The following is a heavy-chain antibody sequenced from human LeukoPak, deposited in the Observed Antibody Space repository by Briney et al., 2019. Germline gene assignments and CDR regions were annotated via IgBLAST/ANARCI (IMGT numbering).Heavy chain of an antibody. Sequence: PGGSLRLSCAASGFTFDDYAMHWVRQAPGKGLEWVSGISWNSGSIGYADSVKGRFTIPRDNAKNSLYLQMNSLRAEDTALYYCAKDMGSGWYGGGYFDYWGQGTLVTVSS. CDR1: GFTFDDYA. CDR2: ISWNSGSI. D-gene: IGHD6-19*01. CDR3: AKDMGSGWYGGGYFDY. V-gene: IGHV3-9*01. J-gene: IGHJ4*02.